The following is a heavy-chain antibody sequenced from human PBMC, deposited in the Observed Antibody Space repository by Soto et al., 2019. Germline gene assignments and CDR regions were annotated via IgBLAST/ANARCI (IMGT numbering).Heavy chain of an antibody. CDR2: ISSSSSYI. CDR3: ARPAKEYPDY. CDR1: GFTFSSYS. V-gene: IGHV3-21*01. D-gene: IGHD2-2*02. Sequence: GGSLRLSCAASGFTFSSYSMNWVRQAPGKGLEWVSSISSSSSYIYYADSVKGRFTISRDNAKNSLYLQMNSLRAEDTAVHYCARPAKEYPDYWGQGTLVTVSS. J-gene: IGHJ4*02.